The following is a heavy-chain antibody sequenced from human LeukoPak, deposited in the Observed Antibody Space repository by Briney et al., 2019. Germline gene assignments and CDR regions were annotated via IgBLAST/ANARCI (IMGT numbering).Heavy chain of an antibody. D-gene: IGHD3-16*01. J-gene: IGHJ6*02. V-gene: IGHV5-51*01. CDR3: ARLWDSSYGMDV. CDR2: IYPDDSDT. CDR1: GYSFSNYW. Sequence: GESLKISCKGYGYSFSNYWIAWVRQMSGKGLEWMGAIYPDDSDTRYSPSVQGQVTISADKSIDTAYLQWSSLKASDSAMYYCARLWDSSYGMDVWGQGVTVTVSS.